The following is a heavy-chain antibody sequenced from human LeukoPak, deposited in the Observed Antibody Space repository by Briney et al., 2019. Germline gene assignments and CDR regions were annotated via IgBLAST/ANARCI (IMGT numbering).Heavy chain of an antibody. Sequence: GGSLRLSCAVSGYPFSSFALGWVRQAPGKGLEWVSSISRSTETTLYADSVKGRFTISRDNSKNTGFLQMNNLRAEDTAIYYCAKRAAVSGVVGPFDYWGQGTLVTVSS. CDR3: AKRAAVSGVVGPFDY. CDR1: GYPFSSFA. J-gene: IGHJ4*02. D-gene: IGHD6-19*01. V-gene: IGHV3-23*01. CDR2: ISRSTETT.